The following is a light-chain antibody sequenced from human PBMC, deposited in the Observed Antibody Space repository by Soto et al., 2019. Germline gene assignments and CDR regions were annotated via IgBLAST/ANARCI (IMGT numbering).Light chain of an antibody. CDR2: EDS. CDR1: TSDVGSYSL. Sequence: QSVLTQPASVSGSPGQSITMSCTGTTSDVGSYSLLSWYQQHPGKATKLMIYEDSKRPSGVSNRFSGSKSGNTASLTISGLQAEDEADYYCYSYAGSSIYVFGTG. J-gene: IGLJ1*01. CDR3: YSYAGSSIYV. V-gene: IGLV2-23*01.